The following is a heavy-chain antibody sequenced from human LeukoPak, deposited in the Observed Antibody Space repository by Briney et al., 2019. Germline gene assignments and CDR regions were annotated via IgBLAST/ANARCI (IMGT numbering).Heavy chain of an antibody. CDR2: FSGSEDSA. Sequence: PGGSLRLSCAASGFTVSTYGMSWVRQAPGKGPEWVSGFSGSEDSAYYADSVKGRFTISRDNSKNSLYLQMNSLRAEDTAVFYCATNDYGVSDYWGQGTLVTVSS. CDR1: GFTVSTYG. J-gene: IGHJ4*02. CDR3: ATNDYGVSDY. V-gene: IGHV3-23*01. D-gene: IGHD4-17*01.